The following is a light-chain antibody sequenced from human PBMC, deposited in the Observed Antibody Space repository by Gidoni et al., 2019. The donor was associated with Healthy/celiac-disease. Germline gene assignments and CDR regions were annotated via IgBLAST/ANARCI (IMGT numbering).Light chain of an antibody. CDR2: AAS. V-gene: IGKV1-39*01. CDR1: QSISSY. J-gene: IGKJ4*01. Sequence: IQMTQSPSSLSASVGERVTITCRASQSISSYLHWYQQKPGKAPKLLIYAASSLQSGVPSRFSGSGAGTDFTLTISSLQPEDFATYYCQQSYSTPLTFGGGTKVEIK. CDR3: QQSYSTPLT.